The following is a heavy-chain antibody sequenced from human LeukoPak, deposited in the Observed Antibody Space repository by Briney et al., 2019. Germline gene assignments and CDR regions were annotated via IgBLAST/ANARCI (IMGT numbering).Heavy chain of an antibody. J-gene: IGHJ4*02. CDR1: GFTFSDYA. D-gene: IGHD5-24*01. CDR3: ANTHDRDGDFICDC. CDR2: TSATSGCT. V-gene: IGHV3-23*01. Sequence: PGGSLRLSCAASGFTFSDYAMSWVRQAPGKGVEWVSTTSATSGCTFCTDFVKPRFTLYRDDSKYTLYLQMNSLRADHAAVYYCANTHDRDGDFICDCWGQGTLVTVSS.